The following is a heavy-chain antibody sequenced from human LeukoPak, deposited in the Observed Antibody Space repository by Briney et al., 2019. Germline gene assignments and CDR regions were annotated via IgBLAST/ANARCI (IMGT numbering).Heavy chain of an antibody. CDR3: ARGVSGSYGLDV. D-gene: IGHD1-1*01. J-gene: IGHJ6*02. CDR2: LNGDGGST. Sequence: GGSLRLSCAASGFTFSSSWTHWVRQALGKGLVWVSRLNGDGGSTNYADSVKGRFTISRDNAKNTLYLQMNSLRAEDTAVYYCARGVSGSYGLDVWGQGTTVTVSS. CDR1: GFTFSSSW. V-gene: IGHV3-74*01.